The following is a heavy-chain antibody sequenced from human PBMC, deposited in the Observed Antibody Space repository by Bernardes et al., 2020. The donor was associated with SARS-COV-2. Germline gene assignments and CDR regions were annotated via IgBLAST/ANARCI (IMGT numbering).Heavy chain of an antibody. CDR3: ARSLFSGYDLGWFDP. CDR1: GFNFNSYA. CDR2: ISGSDDKT. Sequence: GSSLKVSCAASGFNFNSYAMNWFRQAPGKGLEWVSGISGSDDKTYYADSVKGRFTISRDTSKNTLYLQVNSLRAEDTAVYYCARSLFSGYDLGWFDPWGQGTLVTVSS. V-gene: IGHV3-23*01. D-gene: IGHD5-12*01. J-gene: IGHJ5*02.